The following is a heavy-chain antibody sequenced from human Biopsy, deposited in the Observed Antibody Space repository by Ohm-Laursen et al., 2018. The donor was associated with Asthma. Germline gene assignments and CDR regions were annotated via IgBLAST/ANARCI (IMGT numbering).Heavy chain of an antibody. V-gene: IGHV1-69*01. CDR3: ARKAGSCISRTCYSLDF. CDR2: INSVFGTT. Sequence: SVKVSCKSLGGTFNTYVIGWVRRAPGQGLEWMGGINSVFGTTTYPQKFQDRVTITADDSTSTVYMELSSLRSEDTAVYYCARKAGSCISRTCYSLDFWGQGTLVTVSS. J-gene: IGHJ4*02. D-gene: IGHD2-2*01. CDR1: GGTFNTYV.